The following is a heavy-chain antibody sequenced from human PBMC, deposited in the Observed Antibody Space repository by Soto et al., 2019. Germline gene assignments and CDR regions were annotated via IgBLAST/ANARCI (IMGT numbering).Heavy chain of an antibody. CDR2: IYPGDSDT. V-gene: IGHV5-51*01. D-gene: IGHD3-22*01. J-gene: IGHJ5*02. CDR3: ARQPLRGYYDSSGPFDP. Sequence: RGESLKISCKGSGYSFTSYWIGWVRQMPGKGLEWMGIIYPGDSDTRYSPSFQGQVTISADKSISTAYLQWSSLKASDTAMYYCARQPLRGYYDSSGPFDPWGQGTLVTVSS. CDR1: GYSFTSYW.